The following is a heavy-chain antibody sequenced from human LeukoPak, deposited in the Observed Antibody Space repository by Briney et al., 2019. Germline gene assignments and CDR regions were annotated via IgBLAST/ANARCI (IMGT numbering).Heavy chain of an antibody. CDR2: ISYDGSNK. CDR3: ASEGIAAAADI. Sequence: GGSLRLSCAVSGFTFSSYGMHWIRQAPGKGLEWVAVISYDGSNKYYAASVKGRFTISRDNSKNTLYLQMSSLRTEDTAMYYCASEGIAAAADIWGQGTMVTVSS. V-gene: IGHV3-30*03. J-gene: IGHJ3*02. CDR1: GFTFSSYG. D-gene: IGHD6-13*01.